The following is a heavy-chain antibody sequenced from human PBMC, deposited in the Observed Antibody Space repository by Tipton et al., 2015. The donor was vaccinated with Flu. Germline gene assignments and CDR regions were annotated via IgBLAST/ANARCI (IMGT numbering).Heavy chain of an antibody. D-gene: IGHD3-22*01. V-gene: IGHV4-31*03. CDR1: GGSISSGGYY. CDR2: IYYSGST. CDR3: AREGDYYDGSGPISLYYF. Sequence: TLSLTCTVSGGSISSGGYYWSWIRQHPGKGLEWIGYIYYSGSTYYNPSLKSRVTISVDTSKNQFSLKLSSVTAADTAVYYCAREGDYYDGSGPISLYYFWGQGTLVT. J-gene: IGHJ1*01.